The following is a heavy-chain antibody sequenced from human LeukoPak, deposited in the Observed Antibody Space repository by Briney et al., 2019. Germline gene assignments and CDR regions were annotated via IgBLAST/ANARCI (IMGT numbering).Heavy chain of an antibody. D-gene: IGHD6-25*01. CDR3: ARDLFEGGYLYYYYYYMDV. CDR2: IRSKAYGGTT. V-gene: IGHV3-49*04. J-gene: IGHJ6*03. CDR1: GFTFGDYA. Sequence: GGSLRLSCTASGFTFGDYAMSWVRQAPGEGLEWVGFIRSKAYGGTTEYAASVKGRFTISRDNAKNSLYLQMNSLRAEDTAVYYCARDLFEGGYLYYYYYYMDVWGKGTTVTVSS.